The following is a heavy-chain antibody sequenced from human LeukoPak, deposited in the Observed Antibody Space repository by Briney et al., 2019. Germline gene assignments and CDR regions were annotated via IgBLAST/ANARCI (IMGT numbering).Heavy chain of an antibody. V-gene: IGHV3-23*01. Sequence: PGGSLRLSCAASGFTFSSYVMNWVRQAPGKGLEWVSSISDNGVTRYYADSVKGRFTISRDNSDNTVYLQMNSLRAEDTAIYYCAKAPAPHYYYYGMDVWGQGTAVTVSS. J-gene: IGHJ6*02. CDR1: GFTFSSYV. CDR3: AKAPAPHYYYYGMDV. CDR2: ISDNGVTR.